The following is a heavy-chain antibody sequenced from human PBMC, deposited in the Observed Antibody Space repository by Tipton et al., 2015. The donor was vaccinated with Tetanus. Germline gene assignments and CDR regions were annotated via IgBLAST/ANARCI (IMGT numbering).Heavy chain of an antibody. J-gene: IGHJ4*02. CDR2: MNQDGSEI. CDR3: ARDVFPYSSSD. D-gene: IGHD6-6*01. V-gene: IGHV3-7*01. Sequence: SLRLSCTASGFPFDKYAMNWVRQAPGKWLEWVANMNQDGSEIYYVDSVKGRFTISRDNAKRSLYLQMNSLRAEDTAIYYCARDVFPYSSSDWGQGTLVTVSS. CDR1: GFPFDKYA.